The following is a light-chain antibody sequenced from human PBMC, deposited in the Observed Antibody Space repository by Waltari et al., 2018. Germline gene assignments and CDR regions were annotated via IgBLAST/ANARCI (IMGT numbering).Light chain of an antibody. V-gene: IGLV1-47*01. J-gene: IGLJ3*02. CDR2: RNN. CDR1: SSNIGSNY. Sequence: QSVLTQPPSASGTPGQRVTISCSGSSSNIGSNYVYWYQQLPGTAPKLLIYRNNQRPSGVPDRSSGSKSRTSASLAISGLRSEDEADYYCAAWDDSLSALFGGGTKLTVL. CDR3: AAWDDSLSAL.